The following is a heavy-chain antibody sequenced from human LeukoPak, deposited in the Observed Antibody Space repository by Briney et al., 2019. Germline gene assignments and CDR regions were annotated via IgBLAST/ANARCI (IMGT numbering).Heavy chain of an antibody. CDR3: ARDMERSSGFE. V-gene: IGHV1-2*02. D-gene: IGHD6-19*01. J-gene: IGHJ4*02. Sequence: GASVKVSCKASGYTFTGYYMHWARQAPGQGLEWMGWINPNSGGTNYAQKFQGRVTMTRDTSISTAYMEVSRLTSDDTAVYYCARDMERSSGFEWGQGTLVTVSS. CDR2: INPNSGGT. CDR1: GYTFTGYY.